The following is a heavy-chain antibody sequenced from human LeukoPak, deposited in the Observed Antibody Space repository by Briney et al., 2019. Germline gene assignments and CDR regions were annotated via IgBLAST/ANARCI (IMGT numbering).Heavy chain of an antibody. V-gene: IGHV3-23*01. D-gene: IGHD3-22*01. CDR3: AKGGYYDSSGYHRSYFDY. CDR1: GFTFSSYA. J-gene: IGHJ4*02. CDR2: ISGSGGST. Sequence: GGSLRLSCAASGFTFSSYAMSWVRQAPGKGLEWVSAISGSGGSTYYADSVKGRFTISRDNSKNTLYLQMNSLRAEDTAVYYCAKGGYYDSSGYHRSYFDYWGQGTLVTVSS.